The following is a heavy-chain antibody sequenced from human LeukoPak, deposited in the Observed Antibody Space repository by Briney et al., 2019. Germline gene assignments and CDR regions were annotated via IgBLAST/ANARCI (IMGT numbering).Heavy chain of an antibody. D-gene: IGHD3-10*01. V-gene: IGHV4-30-4*01. CDR2: IYYSGST. CDR1: GGSISSGDYD. J-gene: IGHJ5*02. Sequence: SETLSLTCTVSGGSISSGDYDWSWIRQPPGKGLEWIGYIYYSGSTYYNPSLNSRVTISVDTSKNQFSLKLSSVTAADTAVYYCARDYYGSGSHNWFDPWGQGTLVTVSS. CDR3: ARDYYGSGSHNWFDP.